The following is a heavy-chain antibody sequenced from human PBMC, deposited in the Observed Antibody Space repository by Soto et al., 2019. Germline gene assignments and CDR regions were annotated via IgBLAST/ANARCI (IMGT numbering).Heavy chain of an antibody. CDR1: GYTFTSYG. Sequence: ASVKVSCKVSGYTFTSYGISWVRQAPGQGLEWMGWISAYNGNTNYAQKLQGRVTMTTDTSTSTAYMELRSLRSDDTAVYYCARDYYDSIGYLPGGDAFAIWCQGPMVTVSS. J-gene: IGHJ3*02. V-gene: IGHV1-18*01. D-gene: IGHD3-22*01. CDR3: ARDYYDSIGYLPGGDAFAI. CDR2: ISAYNGNT.